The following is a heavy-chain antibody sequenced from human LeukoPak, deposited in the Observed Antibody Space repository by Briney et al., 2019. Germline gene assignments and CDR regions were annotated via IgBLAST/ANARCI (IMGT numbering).Heavy chain of an antibody. CDR3: ARGAEAETSPLDF. Sequence: ASVKVSCKASGYVFSDYYMHWVRQAPGQGLEWLGWINPKSGAADYAQQFRGRVTMTRDTSINTDYMEMKRVTSDDTAVYYCARGAEAETSPLDFWGQGTLVIVS. V-gene: IGHV1-2*02. CDR1: GYVFSDYY. D-gene: IGHD6-13*01. J-gene: IGHJ4*02. CDR2: INPKSGAA.